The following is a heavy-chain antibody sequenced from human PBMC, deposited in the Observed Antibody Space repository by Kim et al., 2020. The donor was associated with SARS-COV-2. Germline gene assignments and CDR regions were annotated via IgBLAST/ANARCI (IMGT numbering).Heavy chain of an antibody. J-gene: IGHJ6*03. CDR2: INPNSGGT. V-gene: IGHV1-2*02. CDR3: ARVAQVTDFWSGYSYYYYYYYMDV. CDR1: GYTFTGYY. Sequence: ASVKVSCKASGYTFTGYYMHWVRQAPGQGLEWMGWINPNSGGTNYAQKFQGRVTMTRDTSISTAYMELSRLRSDDTAVYYCARVAQVTDFWSGYSYYYYYYYMDVWGKGTTVTVSS. D-gene: IGHD3-3*01.